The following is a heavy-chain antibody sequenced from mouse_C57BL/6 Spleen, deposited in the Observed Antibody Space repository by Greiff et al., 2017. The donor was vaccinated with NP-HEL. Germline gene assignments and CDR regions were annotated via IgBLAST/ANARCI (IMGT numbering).Heavy chain of an antibody. CDR3: AIVTTVSWYFDV. Sequence: QVQLKQPGAELVKPGASVKVSCKASGYTFTSYWMHWVKQRPGQGLEWIGRIHPSDSDTNYNQKFKGKATLTVDKSSSTAYMQLSSLTSEDSAVYYCAIVTTVSWYFDVWGTGTTVTVSS. CDR1: GYTFTSYW. D-gene: IGHD1-1*01. J-gene: IGHJ1*03. V-gene: IGHV1-74*01. CDR2: IHPSDSDT.